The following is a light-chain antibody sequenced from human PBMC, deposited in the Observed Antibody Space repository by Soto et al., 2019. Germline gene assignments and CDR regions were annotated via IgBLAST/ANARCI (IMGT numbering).Light chain of an antibody. J-gene: IGKJ3*01. V-gene: IGKV1-9*01. CDR3: QQLYGYPSFP. CDR1: QGIRSY. Sequence: DIQLTQSPSYLSASVGDRVTITCRASQGIRSYLAWYQQKPGKAPKLLIYAASTLQSGVPSRFSGSGSGTEFTLTISSLQPEDFATYFCQQLYGYPSFPFGPGTKVEIK. CDR2: AAS.